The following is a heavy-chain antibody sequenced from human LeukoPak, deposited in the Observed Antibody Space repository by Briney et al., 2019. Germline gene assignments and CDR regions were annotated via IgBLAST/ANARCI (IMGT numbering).Heavy chain of an antibody. CDR1: GFTFSTYP. CDR2: IMPDGDKT. V-gene: IGHV3-23*01. Sequence: GGPLRLSCAASGFTFSTYPITWPPQAPGKARVWVSAIMPDGDKTHYANSVRGRYTISRDNSKDTVYLQLNGQRVEDTAVYYCAREQSGTRGWYTVDYWGQGTLVTVSS. J-gene: IGHJ4*02. CDR3: AREQSGTRGWYTVDY. D-gene: IGHD6-19*01.